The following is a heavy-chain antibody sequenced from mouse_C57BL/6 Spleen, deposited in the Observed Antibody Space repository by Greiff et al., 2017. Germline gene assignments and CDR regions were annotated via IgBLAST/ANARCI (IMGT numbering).Heavy chain of an antibody. D-gene: IGHD1-1*01. CDR1: GYTFTSYW. J-gene: IGHJ1*03. CDR2: IYPSDSET. CDR3: ARTLYYGSRGYWYFDV. V-gene: IGHV1-61*01. Sequence: QVQLQQPGAELVRPGSSVKLSCKASGYTFTSYWMDWVKQRPGQGLEWIGNIYPSDSETHYNQKFKDKATLTVDKSSSTAYMQLSSLTSEGSAVYDCARTLYYGSRGYWYFDVWGTGTTVTVSS.